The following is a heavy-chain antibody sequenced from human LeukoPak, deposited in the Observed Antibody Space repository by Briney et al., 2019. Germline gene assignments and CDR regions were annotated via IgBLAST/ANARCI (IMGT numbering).Heavy chain of an antibody. Sequence: GGSLRLSCAASGFAFGNYAMSWVRQAPGKGLECVSGISGSGGTTAYADSVKGRFTISRDNFKNPLYLQMNSLRAEDTAVYYCAKGSGYGSGSYSRDWGQGTLVTVSS. D-gene: IGHD3-10*01. J-gene: IGHJ4*02. CDR1: GFAFGNYA. CDR3: AKGSGYGSGSYSRD. CDR2: ISGSGGTT. V-gene: IGHV3-23*01.